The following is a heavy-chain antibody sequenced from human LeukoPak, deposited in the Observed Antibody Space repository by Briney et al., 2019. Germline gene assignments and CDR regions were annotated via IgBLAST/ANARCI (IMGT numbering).Heavy chain of an antibody. Sequence: NPSETLSLTCTVSGGSISSSSYYWGWIRQPPGKGLEWIGSIYYSGSTYYNPSLKSRVTISVDTSKNQFSLKLSSVTAADTAVYYCARVAGYDYVWGSYRYRGGRWFDPWGQGTLVTVSS. J-gene: IGHJ5*02. D-gene: IGHD3-16*02. CDR2: IYYSGST. V-gene: IGHV4-39*07. CDR3: ARVAGYDYVWGSYRYRGGRWFDP. CDR1: GGSISSSSYY.